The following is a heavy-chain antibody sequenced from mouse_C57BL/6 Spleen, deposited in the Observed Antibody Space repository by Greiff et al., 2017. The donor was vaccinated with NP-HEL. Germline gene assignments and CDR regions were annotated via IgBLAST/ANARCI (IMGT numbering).Heavy chain of an antibody. CDR2: ISYDGSN. J-gene: IGHJ3*01. CDR1: GYSITSGYY. CDR3: ARDGLTGTWFAY. D-gene: IGHD4-1*01. Sequence: ESGPGLVKPSQSLSLTCSVTGYSITSGYYWNWIRQFPGNKLEWMGYISYDGSNNYNPSLKNRISITRDTSKNQFFLKLNSVTTEDTATYYCARDGLTGTWFAYWGQGTLVTVSA. V-gene: IGHV3-6*01.